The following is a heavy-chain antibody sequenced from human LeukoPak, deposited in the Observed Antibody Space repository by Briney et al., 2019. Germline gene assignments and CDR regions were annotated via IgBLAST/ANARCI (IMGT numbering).Heavy chain of an antibody. CDR2: MYHSGSA. CDR1: GYSISSGHY. CDR3: ARLIVGGGYFDF. J-gene: IGHJ4*02. Sequence: SETLSLTCAVSGYSISSGHYWGWIRQPPGKGLELIGSMYHSGSAYYNPSLMSRVTLSVDTPKNQFSLSLSSGTAADTAVYYCARLIVGGGYFDFGGRGTGDTV. V-gene: IGHV4-38-2*01. D-gene: IGHD1-26*01.